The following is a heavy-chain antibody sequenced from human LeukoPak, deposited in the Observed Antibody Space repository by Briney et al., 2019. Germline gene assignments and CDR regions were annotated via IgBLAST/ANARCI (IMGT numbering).Heavy chain of an antibody. CDR1: GFTFSSYS. D-gene: IGHD6-6*01. CDR3: ARDRVAARQWGYYYYMDV. V-gene: IGHV3-21*01. Sequence: GVLRLSCAASGFTFSSYSMNWVRQAPGKGLEWVSSISSSSSYIYYADSVKGRFTISRDNAKNSLYLQMNSLRAEDTAVYYCARDRVAARQWGYYYYMDVWGKGTTVTVSS. CDR2: ISSSSSYI. J-gene: IGHJ6*03.